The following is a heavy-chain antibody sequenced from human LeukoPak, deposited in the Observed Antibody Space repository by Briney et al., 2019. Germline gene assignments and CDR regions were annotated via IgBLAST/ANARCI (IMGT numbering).Heavy chain of an antibody. D-gene: IGHD6-13*01. Sequence: SETLSLTCTVSGGSISSSYWSWIRQPPGKGLEWIGYIYYSGSTNYNPSLKSRVTFSVDTSKNQFSLNLSSVTAADTAVYYCARGDIAAFDYWGQGTLVTVSS. J-gene: IGHJ4*02. CDR1: GGSISSSY. V-gene: IGHV4-59*01. CDR3: ARGDIAAFDY. CDR2: IYYSGST.